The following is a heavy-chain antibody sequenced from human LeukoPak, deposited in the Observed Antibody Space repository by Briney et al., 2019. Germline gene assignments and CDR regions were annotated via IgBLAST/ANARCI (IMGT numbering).Heavy chain of an antibody. V-gene: IGHV4-59*08. CDR1: GGSISSYY. CDR3: ARHKGGYSYGRFDY. Sequence: SETLSLTCTVSGGSISSYYWSWIRQPPGKGLEWIGYIYYSGSTNYNPSLKSRVTMSVDTSKNQFSLKLSSVTAADTAVYYCARHKGGYSYGRFDYWGQGTLVTVSS. D-gene: IGHD5-18*01. CDR2: IYYSGST. J-gene: IGHJ4*02.